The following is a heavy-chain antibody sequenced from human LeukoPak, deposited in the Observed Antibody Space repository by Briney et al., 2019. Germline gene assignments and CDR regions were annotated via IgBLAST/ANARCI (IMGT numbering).Heavy chain of an antibody. D-gene: IGHD1-1*01. CDR1: GGSISSYY. CDR2: IHYSGST. J-gene: IGHJ4*02. CDR3: ARGTGTTAY. V-gene: IGHV4-59*01. Sequence: PSETLSLTCTVSGGSISSYYWSWIRQPPGKGLEWIGYIHYSGSTNYNPSLKTRVTISVDTSKNQFSLQLRSVTAADTAVYYCARGTGTTAYWGQGTLVTVSS.